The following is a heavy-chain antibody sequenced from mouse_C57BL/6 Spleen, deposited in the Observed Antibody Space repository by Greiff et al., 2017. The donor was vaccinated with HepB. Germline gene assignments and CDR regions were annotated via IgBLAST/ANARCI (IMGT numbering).Heavy chain of an antibody. V-gene: IGHV1-26*01. CDR1: GYTFTDYY. Sequence: EVQLQQSGPELVKPGASVKISCKASGYTFTDYYMNWVKQSHGKSLEWIGDINPNNGGTSYNQKFKGKATLTVDKSSSTAYMELRSLTSEDSAVYYCANYYSFAYWGQGTLVTVSA. CDR3: ANYYSFAY. J-gene: IGHJ3*01. D-gene: IGHD1-1*01. CDR2: INPNNGGT.